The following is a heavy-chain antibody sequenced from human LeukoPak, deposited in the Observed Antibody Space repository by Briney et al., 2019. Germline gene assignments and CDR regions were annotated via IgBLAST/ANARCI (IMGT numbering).Heavy chain of an antibody. V-gene: IGHV4-61*02. J-gene: IGHJ5*02. Sequence: SETLSLTCTVSGGSISSGTYYWSWIRQPAGKGLEWIGRISTSKTTNYNPSLKSRVTISVDTSKNQFSLNLSSVTAADTAVYYCARDSPLSYCSAGSCYFDPWGQGTLVTVSS. CDR1: GGSISSGTYY. CDR2: ISTSKTT. CDR3: ARDSPLSYCSAGSCYFDP. D-gene: IGHD2-15*01.